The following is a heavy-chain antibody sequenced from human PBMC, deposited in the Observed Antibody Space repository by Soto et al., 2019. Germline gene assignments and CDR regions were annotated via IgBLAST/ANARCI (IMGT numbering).Heavy chain of an antibody. J-gene: IGHJ6*02. CDR1: GFTFSSYT. CDR2: INSIGSYI. Sequence: EVQLVESGGGLVKPGGSLRLSCVASGFTFSSYTMNWVRQAPGKGLEWVSSINSIGSYIYDVDSVKGRFTISRDNAQKSLHLEMNSRRVEDTAIYYCARVGTTLMRGRIRGNHDGMDVWGQGTTVIVSS. V-gene: IGHV3-21*01. CDR3: ARVGTTLMRGRIRGNHDGMDV. D-gene: IGHD3-10*01.